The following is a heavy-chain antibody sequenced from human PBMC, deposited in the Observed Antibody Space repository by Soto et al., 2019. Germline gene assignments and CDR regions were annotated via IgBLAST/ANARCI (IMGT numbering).Heavy chain of an antibody. CDR2: ISSGSSYI. Sequence: PGGSLRLSCAASGFTFSSYTMNWVRQAPGKGLEWISSISSGSSYIYYAGSVKGRFTISRDNAKNYLFLQMNSLRADDTAVYYCARDILSGGAYPDSWGQGTKVTVSS. CDR3: ARDILSGGAYPDS. CDR1: GFTFSSYT. V-gene: IGHV3-21*01. D-gene: IGHD3-10*01. J-gene: IGHJ5*01.